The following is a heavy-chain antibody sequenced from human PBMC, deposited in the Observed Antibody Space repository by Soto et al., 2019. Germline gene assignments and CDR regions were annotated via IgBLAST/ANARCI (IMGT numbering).Heavy chain of an antibody. J-gene: IGHJ4*02. CDR2: IYHSGST. Sequence: QLQLQESGSGLVKPSQTLSLTCAVSGGSISSGGYSWSWIRQPPGKALEWIGYIYHSGSTYYNPSLKSRVTISVDRSKNQFSMKLSSVTAADTAVYYCARGVDCSGGSCFTFDYWGQGTLVTVSS. CDR3: ARGVDCSGGSCFTFDY. V-gene: IGHV4-30-2*01. CDR1: GGSISSGGYS. D-gene: IGHD2-15*01.